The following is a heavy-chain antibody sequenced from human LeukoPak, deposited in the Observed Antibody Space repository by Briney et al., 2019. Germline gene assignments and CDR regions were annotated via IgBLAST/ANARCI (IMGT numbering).Heavy chain of an antibody. CDR2: IYPGDSDT. CDR3: ARKREDYDSWSGYYTSGWFDP. V-gene: IGHV5-51*01. J-gene: IGHJ5*02. D-gene: IGHD3-3*01. Sequence: GESLKISCKGSGYSFTSYWIGWVRQMPGKGLEWMGIIYPGDSDTRYSPSFQGQVTISADKSISTAYLQWSSLKASDTAMYYCARKREDYDSWSGYYTSGWFDPWGQGTLVTVSS. CDR1: GYSFTSYW.